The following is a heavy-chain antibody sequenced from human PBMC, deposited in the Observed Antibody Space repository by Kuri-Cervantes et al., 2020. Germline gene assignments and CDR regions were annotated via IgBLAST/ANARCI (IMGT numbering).Heavy chain of an antibody. V-gene: IGHV3-7*01. CDR3: ARDQRYSSSWYSYYYYYGMDV. CDR2: IKQDGSEK. D-gene: IGHD6-13*01. J-gene: IGHJ6*02. CDR1: GFTFSSYW. Sequence: GESLKISCAASGFTFSSYWMSWVRQAPGKGLEWVANIKQDGSEKYYADSVRGRFTISRDNSKNTLYLQMNSLRAEDTAVYYCARDQRYSSSWYSYYYYYGMDVWGQGTTVTVSS.